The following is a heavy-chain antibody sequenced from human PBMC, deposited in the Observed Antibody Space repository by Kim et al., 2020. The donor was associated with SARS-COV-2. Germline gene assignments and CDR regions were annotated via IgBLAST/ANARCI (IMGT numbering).Heavy chain of an antibody. CDR3: ARALPTAWIQLWTIDALDI. J-gene: IGHJ3*02. CDR1: GYTFTSYY. Sequence: ASVKVSCKASGYTFTSYYMHWVRQAPGQGLEWMGIINPSGGSTSYAQKFQGRVTMTRDTSTSTVYMELSSLRSEDTAVYYCARALPTAWIQLWTIDALDIWGQGTMVTVSS. CDR2: INPSGGST. D-gene: IGHD5-18*01. V-gene: IGHV1-46*01.